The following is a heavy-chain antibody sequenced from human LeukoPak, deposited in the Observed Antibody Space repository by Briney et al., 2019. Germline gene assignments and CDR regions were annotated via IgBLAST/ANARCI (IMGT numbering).Heavy chain of an antibody. J-gene: IGHJ4*02. Sequence: GGSLRLSCAASGFTFSSYGMSWVRQAPGKGLEWVSAISGSGGSTYYADSVKGRFTISRDNSKNTLYLQMDSLTADDTAVYFCACLRGPSDYWGQGTLVTVSS. D-gene: IGHD4-17*01. CDR3: ACLRGPSDY. CDR1: GFTFSSYG. V-gene: IGHV3-23*01. CDR2: ISGSGGST.